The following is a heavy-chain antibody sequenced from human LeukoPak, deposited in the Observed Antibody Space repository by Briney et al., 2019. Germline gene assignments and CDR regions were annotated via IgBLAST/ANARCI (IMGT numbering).Heavy chain of an antibody. CDR2: ISGSGGGT. Sequence: PGGSLRLSCAASGFTFSSYAMSWVRQAPGKGLEWVSAISGSGGGTYYADSVKGRFTISRDNSKNTLYLQMNSLRAEDTAVYYCAKDSPLDYDSSGYYVFDYWGQGTLVTVSS. CDR3: AKDSPLDYDSSGYYVFDY. CDR1: GFTFSSYA. D-gene: IGHD3-22*01. J-gene: IGHJ4*02. V-gene: IGHV3-23*01.